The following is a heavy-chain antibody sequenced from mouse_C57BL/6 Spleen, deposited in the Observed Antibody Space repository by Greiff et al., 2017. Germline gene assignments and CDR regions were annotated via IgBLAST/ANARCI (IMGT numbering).Heavy chain of an antibody. CDR1: GYTFTSYW. J-gene: IGHJ3*01. CDR3: ARSGFDYDEFAY. V-gene: IGHV1-52*01. D-gene: IGHD2-4*01. Sequence: QVQLQQPGAELVRPGSSVKLSCKASGYTFTSYWMHWVKQRPIQGLEWISNIDPSDSETHYNQKFKDKATLTVDKSSSTAYMQLSSLTSEDSAVYYCARSGFDYDEFAYWGQGTLVTVSA. CDR2: IDPSDSET.